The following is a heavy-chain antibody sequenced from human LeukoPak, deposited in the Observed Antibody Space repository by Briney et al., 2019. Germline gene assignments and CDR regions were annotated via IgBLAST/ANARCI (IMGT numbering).Heavy chain of an antibody. D-gene: IGHD3-10*01. Sequence: ASVKVSCKASGGTFSSYAISWVRQAPGQGLEWMGGIIPIFGTANYAQKLQGRVTMTTDTSTSTAYMELRSLRSDDTAVYYCARDRTGHYYGSTFDYWGQGTLVTVSS. CDR3: ARDRTGHYYGSTFDY. V-gene: IGHV1-69*05. CDR1: GGTFSSYA. J-gene: IGHJ4*02. CDR2: IIPIFGTA.